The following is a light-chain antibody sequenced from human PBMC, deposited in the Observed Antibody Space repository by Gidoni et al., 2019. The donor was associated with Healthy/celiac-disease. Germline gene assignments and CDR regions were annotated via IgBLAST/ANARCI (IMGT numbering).Light chain of an antibody. J-gene: IGKJ1*01. V-gene: IGKV1-5*03. CDR2: KAS. CDR1: QSISSW. CDR3: QQYNSYPWT. Sequence: VTITCRASQSISSWLAWYQQKPGKAPKLLIYKASSLESGVPSRFSGSGSGTEFTLTISSLQPDDFATYYCQQYNSYPWTFGQGTKVEIK.